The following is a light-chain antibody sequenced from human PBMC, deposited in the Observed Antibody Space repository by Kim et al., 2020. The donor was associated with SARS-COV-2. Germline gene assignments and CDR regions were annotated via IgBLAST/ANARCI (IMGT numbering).Light chain of an antibody. CDR3: QQYKSYSIT. CDR2: DAS. CDR1: QSISSW. V-gene: IGKV1-5*01. J-gene: IGKJ5*01. Sequence: GDRVTLTCRASQSISSWLAWYQQKPGKAPNLLIYDASSLESGVPSRFSGSGSGTEFTLTISSLQPDDFATYYCQQYKSYSITFGQGTRLEIK.